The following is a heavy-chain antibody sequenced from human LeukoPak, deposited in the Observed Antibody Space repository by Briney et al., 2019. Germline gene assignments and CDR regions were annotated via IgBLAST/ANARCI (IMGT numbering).Heavy chain of an antibody. CDR3: AKDGYYGGNAPTYFDY. J-gene: IGHJ4*02. CDR2: LYSDGRT. Sequence: GGSLRLSCAASGFTVNSNYMNWVRQAPGKGLEWVSVLYSDGRTYYADSVKGRFTISRDNFKNTLYLQMNSLRAEDAAVYYCAKDGYYGGNAPTYFDYWGQGTLVTVSS. V-gene: IGHV3-53*01. CDR1: GFTVNSNY. D-gene: IGHD4-23*01.